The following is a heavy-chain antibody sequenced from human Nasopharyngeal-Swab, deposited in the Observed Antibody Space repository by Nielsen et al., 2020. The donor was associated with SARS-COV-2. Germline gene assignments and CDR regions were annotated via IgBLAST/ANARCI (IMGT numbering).Heavy chain of an antibody. D-gene: IGHD1-26*01. CDR1: GGSISSGSYY. J-gene: IGHJ4*02. CDR3: AREPSGSYRDYFDY. Sequence: SDTLSLTCTVSGGSISSGSYYWSWIRQPAGKGLEWIGRIYTSGSTNYNPSLQSRVTISVDTSKNQFSLKLSTVTAADTAVYYCAREPSGSYRDYFDYWGQGTLVTVSS. V-gene: IGHV4-61*02. CDR2: IYTSGST.